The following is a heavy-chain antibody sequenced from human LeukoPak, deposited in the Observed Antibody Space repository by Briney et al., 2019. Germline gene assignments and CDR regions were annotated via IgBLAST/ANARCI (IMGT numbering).Heavy chain of an antibody. J-gene: IGHJ6*02. CDR1: GYTFTSYG. V-gene: IGHV1-18*01. Sequence: ASVKVSCKASGYTFTSYGISWVRQAPGQGLEWMGWISAYNGNTNYAQKLQGRVTMTTDTSTSTAYMELRSLRSDDTAVYYCARNGVLATIIHYYYYGMDVWGQGTTVTVSS. CDR2: ISAYNGNT. CDR3: ARNGVLATIIHYYYYGMDV. D-gene: IGHD5-12*01.